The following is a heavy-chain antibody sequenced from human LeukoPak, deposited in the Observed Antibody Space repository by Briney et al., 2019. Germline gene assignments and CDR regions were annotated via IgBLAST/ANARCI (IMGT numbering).Heavy chain of an antibody. V-gene: IGHV3-53*01. D-gene: IGHD3-3*01. CDR3: ARYDFILISYFDL. CDR1: GFTFSSYW. CDR2: IYSDGST. J-gene: IGHJ2*01. Sequence: GSLRLSCAASGFTFSSYWMSWVRQAPGKKLEWVSDIYSDGSTFYADSVKGRFTISRDNSKNTLYLQMNSLRAEDTAVYHCARYDFILISYFDLWGRGTLVTVSS.